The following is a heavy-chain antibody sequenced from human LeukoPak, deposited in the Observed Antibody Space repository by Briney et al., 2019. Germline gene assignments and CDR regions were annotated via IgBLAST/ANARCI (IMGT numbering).Heavy chain of an antibody. D-gene: IGHD3-3*01. CDR2: IYHSGST. V-gene: IGHV4-38-2*01. CDR1: GYSISSGYY. J-gene: IGHJ6*03. Sequence: SETLSLTCAVSGYSISSGYYWGWIRQPPGKGLEWIGSIYHSGSTYYNPSLKSRVTISVDTSKNQFSLKLSSVTAADTAVYYCARHSGEPYYDFWSGYYKNYYYYYMDVWGKGTTVTVSS. CDR3: ARHSGEPYYDFWSGYYKNYYYYYMDV.